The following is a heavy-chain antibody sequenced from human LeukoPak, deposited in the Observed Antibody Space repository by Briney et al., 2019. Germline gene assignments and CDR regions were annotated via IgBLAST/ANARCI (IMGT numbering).Heavy chain of an antibody. J-gene: IGHJ4*02. D-gene: IGHD6-13*01. CDR3: ATDSSSWYALVY. V-gene: IGHV4-31*03. CDR1: GGSISSGGYY. CDR2: IYYSGST. Sequence: SQTLSLTCTVSGGSISSGGYYWSWIRQHPGKGLEWIGCIYYSGSTYYNPSLKSRVTISVDTSKNQFSLKLSSVTAADTAVYYCATDSSSWYALVYWGQGTLVTVSS.